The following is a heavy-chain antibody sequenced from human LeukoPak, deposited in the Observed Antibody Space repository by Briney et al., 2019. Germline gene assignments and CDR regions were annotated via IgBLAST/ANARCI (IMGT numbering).Heavy chain of an antibody. CDR1: GFTFNSFE. Sequence: GSLRLSCAASGFTFNSFEMNWVRQAPGKGLEWVSYISRTGITIYYADSVKGRFTISRDNAENSLYLQMNSLRAEDTAVYYCARSRELPSFDYWGQGTLVTVSS. CDR3: ARSRELPSFDY. V-gene: IGHV3-48*03. D-gene: IGHD1-26*01. J-gene: IGHJ4*02. CDR2: ISRTGITI.